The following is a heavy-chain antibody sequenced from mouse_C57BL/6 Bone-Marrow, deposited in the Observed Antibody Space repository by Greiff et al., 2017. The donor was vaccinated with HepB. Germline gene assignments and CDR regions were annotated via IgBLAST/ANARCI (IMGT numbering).Heavy chain of an antibody. Sequence: DVMLVESGGGLVKPGGSLKLSCAASGFTFSSYAMSWVRQTPEKRLEWVATISDGGSYTYYPDNVKGRFTISRDNAKNNLYLQMSHLKSEDTAMYYCARGWYFDVWGTGTTVTVSS. CDR2: ISDGGSYT. CDR1: GFTFSSYA. J-gene: IGHJ1*03. CDR3: ARGWYFDV. V-gene: IGHV5-4*03.